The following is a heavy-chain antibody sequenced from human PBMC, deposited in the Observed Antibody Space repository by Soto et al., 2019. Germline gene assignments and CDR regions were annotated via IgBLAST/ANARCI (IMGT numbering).Heavy chain of an antibody. Sequence: QVQLVQSGAEVKKPGSSVKVSCKASGGTFSSYAISWVRQAPGQGLEWMGGIIPIFGTANYAQKFQGRVTIPADKSTSTAYMERTSLRSEDTAVYYCASAYREWLLQSFDYWGQGTLVTVSS. CDR3: ASAYREWLLQSFDY. CDR1: GGTFSSYA. V-gene: IGHV1-69*06. D-gene: IGHD3-3*01. CDR2: IIPIFGTA. J-gene: IGHJ4*02.